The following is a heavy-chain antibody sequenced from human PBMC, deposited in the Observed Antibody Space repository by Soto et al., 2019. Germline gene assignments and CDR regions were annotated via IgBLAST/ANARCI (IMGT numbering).Heavy chain of an antibody. D-gene: IGHD2-21*01. J-gene: IGHJ6*02. V-gene: IGHV1-18*01. Sequence: QIQLVQSGGEVKKPGASVKVSCKSSGYTFISHSITWVRQAPGQGLEWMGRISAYNGNTNHAQKLQGRVTMTTDTSTSTAYMELRSLRSDDTAVYYCARGAFCGGAPGCRDMDVWGQGTTVTVSS. CDR1: GYTFISHS. CDR2: ISAYNGNT. CDR3: ARGAFCGGAPGCRDMDV.